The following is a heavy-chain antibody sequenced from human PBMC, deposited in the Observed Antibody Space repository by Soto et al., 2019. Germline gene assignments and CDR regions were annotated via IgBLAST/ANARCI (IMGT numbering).Heavy chain of an antibody. CDR1: GFTFSSYA. J-gene: IGHJ4*02. V-gene: IGHV3-30-3*01. D-gene: IGHD6-19*01. Sequence: GGSLRLSCAASGFTFSSYAMHWVRQAPGKGLEWVAVISYDGSNKYYADSVKGRFTISRDNSKNTRYLQMNSLRAEDTAVYYCAKGPGWWGQGTLVTVSS. CDR2: ISYDGSNK. CDR3: AKGPGW.